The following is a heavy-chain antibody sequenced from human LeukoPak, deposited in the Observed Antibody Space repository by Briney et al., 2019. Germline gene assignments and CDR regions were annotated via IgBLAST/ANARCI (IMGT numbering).Heavy chain of an antibody. CDR2: IYYSGST. V-gene: IGHV4-59*01. CDR3: ARGGMATFDY. J-gene: IGHJ4*02. D-gene: IGHD5-24*01. CDR1: GGSISSYY. Sequence: SETLSLTCTVSGGSISSYYWSWIRQPPGKGLEWIGYIYYSGSTNYNPSLKSRVTLSVDTSKNQFSLKLSSVTAADTAVYYCARGGMATFDYWGQGTLVTVSS.